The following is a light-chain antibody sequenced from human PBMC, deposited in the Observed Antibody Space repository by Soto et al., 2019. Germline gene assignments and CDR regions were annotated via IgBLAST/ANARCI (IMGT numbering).Light chain of an antibody. J-gene: IGLJ3*02. CDR1: GSDVGAYNY. V-gene: IGLV2-14*03. CDR2: DVS. Sequence: QSVLTQPASVSGSPGQSITISCTGTGSDVGAYNYVSWYQQPPDKAPKLIIYDVSSRPTGVSNRFSGSKSGNTASLTISGLLAEDEGDYYCSSYTSSTTVVVFGGGTKVTVL. CDR3: SSYTSSTTVVV.